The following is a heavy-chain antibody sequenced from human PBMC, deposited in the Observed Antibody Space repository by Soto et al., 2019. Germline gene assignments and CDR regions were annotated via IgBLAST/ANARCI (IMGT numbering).Heavy chain of an antibody. V-gene: IGHV3-23*01. Sequence: GGSLRLSCAASGFTFSSYAMSWVRQAPGKGLEWVSAFSGSGGSTYYADSVKGRFTISRDNSKNTLYLQMNSLRAEDTAVYYCAKSQLRYFDWLHYTSYYYYGMDVWGQGTTVTVSS. D-gene: IGHD3-9*01. CDR2: FSGSGGST. CDR3: AKSQLRYFDWLHYTSYYYYGMDV. J-gene: IGHJ6*02. CDR1: GFTFSSYA.